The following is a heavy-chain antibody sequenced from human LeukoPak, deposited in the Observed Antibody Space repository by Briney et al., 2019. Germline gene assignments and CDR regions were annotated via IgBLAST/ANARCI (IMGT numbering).Heavy chain of an antibody. CDR2: IYFTGST. D-gene: IGHD1-26*01. CDR3: ARHRWELNAFDI. Sequence: SETLSLTCTVSGGSINSNSFYWGWIRHPPGKELEWIGSIYFTGSTYYNPSLKSRVTISVDTSKNQFSLILSSVTAADTAVYYCARHRWELNAFDIWGQGTMVTVSS. V-gene: IGHV4-39*01. J-gene: IGHJ3*02. CDR1: GGSINSNSFY.